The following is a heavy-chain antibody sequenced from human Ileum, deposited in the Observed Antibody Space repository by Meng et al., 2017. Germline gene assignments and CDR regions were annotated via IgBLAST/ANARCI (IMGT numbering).Heavy chain of an antibody. CDR3: ARVAVAGRPDLHH. J-gene: IGHJ1*01. CDR2: INCKRGGT. Sequence: VPPVLFGAQAQTTGASSTVPWQTSGYNYAATHLPRVPQHPRQRLEWMRWINCKRGGTKYAQNFIGMVPMTRDTSIRTAYMELSRLVSADQAVSYCARVAVAGRPDLHHWGQGTLVTVSS. CDR1: GYNYAATH. V-gene: IGHV1-2*02. D-gene: IGHD6-19*01.